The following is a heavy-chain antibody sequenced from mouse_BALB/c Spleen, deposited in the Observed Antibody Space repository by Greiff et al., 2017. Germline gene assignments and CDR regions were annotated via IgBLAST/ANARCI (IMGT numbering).Heavy chain of an antibody. CDR3: TRGTARGYYFDY. V-gene: IGHV1S127*01. CDR2: IDPSDSYT. CDR1: GYTFTSYW. Sequence: VQGVESGAELVKPGASVKMSCKASGYTFTSYWMHWVKQRPGQGLEWIGVIDPSDSYTSYNQKFKGKATLTVDTSSSTAYMQLSSLTSEDSAVYYCTRGTARGYYFDYWGQGTTLTVSS. D-gene: IGHD3-2*01. J-gene: IGHJ2*01.